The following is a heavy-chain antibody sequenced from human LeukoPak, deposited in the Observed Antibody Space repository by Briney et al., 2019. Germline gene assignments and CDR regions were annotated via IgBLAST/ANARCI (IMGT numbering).Heavy chain of an antibody. CDR1: GFTFTTYA. J-gene: IGHJ4*02. V-gene: IGHV3-23*01. CDR3: AKDLHTSAWSPTFDS. D-gene: IGHD2-2*01. CDR2: ITGPGDNI. Sequence: GGSLRLSCVASGFTFTTYAMTWVRQAPGKGLEWVSTITGPGDNIFYGDSVRGRFTISRDNSRNTLYLQMNSLRVEDTAIYYCAKDLHTSAWSPTFDSWGQGTLVTVSS.